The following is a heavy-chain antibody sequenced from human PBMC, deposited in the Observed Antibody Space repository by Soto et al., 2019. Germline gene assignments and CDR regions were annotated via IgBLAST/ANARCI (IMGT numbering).Heavy chain of an antibody. D-gene: IGHD5-18*01. CDR3: ARGKGYSYGKRLDY. J-gene: IGHJ4*02. Sequence: ASVXVSCKASLYTFTGYYMHLVREAPGQGLEWMGWINPNSGGTNYAQKFQGRVTMTRDTSISTAYMELSRLRSDDTAVYYCARGKGYSYGKRLDYWGQGTLVTVSS. CDR2: INPNSGGT. V-gene: IGHV1-2*02. CDR1: LYTFTGYY.